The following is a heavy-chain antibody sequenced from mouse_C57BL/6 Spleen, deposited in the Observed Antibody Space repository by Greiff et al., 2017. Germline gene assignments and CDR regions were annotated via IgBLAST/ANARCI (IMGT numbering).Heavy chain of an antibody. D-gene: IGHD1-1*01. CDR2: ISSGSSTI. CDR3: ARPPFYYGSSYGYFDV. Sequence: EVKRVESGGGLVKPGGSLKLSCAASGFTFSDYGMHWVRQAPEKGLEWVAYISSGSSTIYYADTVKGRFTISRDNAKNTLFLQMTSLRSEDTAMYYCARPPFYYGSSYGYFDVWGTGTTVTVSS. J-gene: IGHJ1*03. CDR1: GFTFSDYG. V-gene: IGHV5-17*01.